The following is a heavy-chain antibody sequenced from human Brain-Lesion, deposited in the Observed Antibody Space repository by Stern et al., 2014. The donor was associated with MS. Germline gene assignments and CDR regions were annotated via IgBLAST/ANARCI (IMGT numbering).Heavy chain of an antibody. D-gene: IGHD3-16*01. CDR2: VYYSGST. V-gene: IGHV4-39*01. CDR1: GGSISRSTYY. J-gene: IGHJ4*02. CDR3: ARASGLFEY. Sequence: QLQLQESGPGLVKPSETLSLTCTVSGGSISRSTYYWGWLRLSPGKGLEWIGSVYYSGSTFYNPSPTSRVTIPVHLSPTPLPPQLASVTAADTGLYYCARASGLFEYWGQGVLVTVSS.